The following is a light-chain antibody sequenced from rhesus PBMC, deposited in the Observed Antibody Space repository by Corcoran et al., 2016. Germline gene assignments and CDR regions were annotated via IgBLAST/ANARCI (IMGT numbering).Light chain of an antibody. J-gene: IGKJ1*01. CDR3: QQYTSSPPT. CDR1: QSISGW. V-gene: IGKV1-22*01. CDR2: KAS. Sequence: DIRMTQSPSSLSASVGDTVTITCRASQSISGWLAWYQQKPGKAPKLLKNKASTLQSGVPSRFSGRGSGTEFTLPISSLQSEEFGAYYCQQYTSSPPTFGQGTKVEIK.